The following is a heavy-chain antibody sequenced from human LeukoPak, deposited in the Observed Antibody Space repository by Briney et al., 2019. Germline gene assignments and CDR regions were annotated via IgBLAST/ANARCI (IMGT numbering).Heavy chain of an antibody. CDR2: IKQDGNEK. CDR1: GFTFSSYW. J-gene: IGHJ5*02. D-gene: IGHD2-2*01. V-gene: IGHV3-7*01. CDR3: ARVGLGYCSSTSCHNWFDP. Sequence: PGGSLRLSCAASGFTFSSYWMIWVRQAPGKGLEWVANIKQDGNEKFYVDSVKGRFTISRDNAKNSLYLQMNSLRAEDTAVYYCARVGLGYCSSTSCHNWFDPWGQGTLVTVSS.